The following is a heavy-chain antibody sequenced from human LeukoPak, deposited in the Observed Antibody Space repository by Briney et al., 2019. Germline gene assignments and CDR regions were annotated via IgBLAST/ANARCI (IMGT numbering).Heavy chain of an antibody. V-gene: IGHV3-30-3*01. CDR1: GFSFRNYA. Sequence: GGSLRLSCAASGFSFRNYAMHWVRQAPGKGLEWVAVISLDGAKTSYGDYVKGRFTISRDNSKNTLYLQMNSLRAEDTAVYYCAKDSGFGEPDDDYWGQGTLVTVSS. J-gene: IGHJ4*02. D-gene: IGHD3-10*01. CDR2: ISLDGAKT. CDR3: AKDSGFGEPDDDY.